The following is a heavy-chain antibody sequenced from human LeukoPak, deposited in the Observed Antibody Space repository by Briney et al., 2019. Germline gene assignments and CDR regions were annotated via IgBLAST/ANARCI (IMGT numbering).Heavy chain of an antibody. Sequence: PGGSLRLSCAASGFTFSSYWMSWVRQAPGKGLEWVANIKQDGSEKYYVDSVKGRFTISRDNAKNSLYLQMNSLRAEDTAVYYCARDSRKGASYYDFWSGYVYYYYGMDVWGQGTTVTVSS. CDR2: IKQDGSEK. CDR3: ARDSRKGASYYDFWSGYVYYYYGMDV. J-gene: IGHJ6*02. CDR1: GFTFSSYW. D-gene: IGHD3-3*01. V-gene: IGHV3-7*01.